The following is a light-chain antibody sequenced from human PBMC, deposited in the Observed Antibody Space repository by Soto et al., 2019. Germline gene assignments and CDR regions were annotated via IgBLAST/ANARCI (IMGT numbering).Light chain of an antibody. CDR3: QKYNNAPLT. J-gene: IGKJ4*01. CDR1: QGISIY. Sequence: DIPMTQSPSSLSASVGDRVTLTCRASQGISIYLAWYQQKPGKVPKLLIYGASTSRSGVPSRFSGSGSGTDFTLTISSLQPEDVATYYCQKYNNAPLTFGGGTKVEIK. CDR2: GAS. V-gene: IGKV1-27*01.